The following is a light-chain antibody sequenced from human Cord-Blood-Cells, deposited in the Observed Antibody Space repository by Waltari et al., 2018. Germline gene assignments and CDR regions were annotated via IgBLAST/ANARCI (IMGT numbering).Light chain of an antibody. CDR3: QQYYSTPRT. CDR1: PSVLYSSNHKNY. Sequence: DIVLTQSPDSLAGSLGERATIHCKSSPSVLYSSNHKNYLAWYQQKPGQPPKLLIYCASTRESGVPDRFSGSGSGTDFTLTISSLQAEDVAVYYCQQYYSTPRTFGQGNKVEIK. V-gene: IGKV4-1*01. CDR2: CAS. J-gene: IGKJ1*01.